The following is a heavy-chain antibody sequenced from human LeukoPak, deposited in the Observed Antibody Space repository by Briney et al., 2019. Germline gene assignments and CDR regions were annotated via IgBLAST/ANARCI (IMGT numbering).Heavy chain of an antibody. CDR2: IYSGGST. CDR1: GGSISSYY. CDR3: ARGAGVRVVRGPISS. Sequence: PSETLSLTCTVSGGSISSYYWHWIRHPAGKGLEWVGRIYSGGSTNYNPSLRSRVTMLLDTSKNQFSLKLSSVTAADTAVYYCARGAGVRVVRGPISSWGQGTLVTVSS. J-gene: IGHJ5*02. D-gene: IGHD3-10*01. V-gene: IGHV4-4*07.